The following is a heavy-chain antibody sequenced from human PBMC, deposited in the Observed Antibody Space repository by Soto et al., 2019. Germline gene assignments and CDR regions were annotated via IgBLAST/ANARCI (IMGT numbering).Heavy chain of an antibody. Sequence: QLQLQESGPGLVKPSETLSLTCAVSGGSITSSSYYWGWIRQAPGRGLEWIGTIYYRGSTYYNPSLGSRVRISADTSKNQLSLNLGSVTAADTAVYYCASPAGADHTFDYWGQGILVTVSS. CDR3: ASPAGADHTFDY. J-gene: IGHJ4*02. CDR1: GGSITSSSYY. CDR2: IYYRGST. V-gene: IGHV4-39*01.